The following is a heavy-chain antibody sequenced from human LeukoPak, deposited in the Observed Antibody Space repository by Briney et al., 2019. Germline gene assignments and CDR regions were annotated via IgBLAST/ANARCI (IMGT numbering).Heavy chain of an antibody. V-gene: IGHV3-53*01. CDR1: GFTVSSNY. CDR3: AGSVDTQYYFDY. CDR2: IYSGGST. J-gene: IGHJ4*02. D-gene: IGHD5-18*01. Sequence: GGSLRLSCAASGFTVSSNYMSWVRQAPGKGLEWVSVIYSGGSTYYADSVKGRFTISRDNSKNTLYLQMNSLRAEDTAVYYCAGSVDTQYYFDYWGQGTLVTVSS.